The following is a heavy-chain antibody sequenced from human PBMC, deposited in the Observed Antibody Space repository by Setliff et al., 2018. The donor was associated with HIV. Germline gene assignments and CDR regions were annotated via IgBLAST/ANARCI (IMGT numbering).Heavy chain of an antibody. J-gene: IGHJ4*02. D-gene: IGHD2-15*01. CDR2: IDTDGSIT. CDR3: ATDVAGKYDY. V-gene: IGHV3-74*01. CDR1: GFIFSSKW. Sequence: LSLTCAASGFIFSSKWMHWVRQVPGKGLVWASRIDTDGSITSYADSVKGRFTISRDNAKSTLYLQMNNLRAEDTALYYCATDVAGKYDYWGQGTLVTVSS.